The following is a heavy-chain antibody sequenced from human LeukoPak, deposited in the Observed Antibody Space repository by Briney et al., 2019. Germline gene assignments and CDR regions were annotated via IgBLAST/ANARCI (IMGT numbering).Heavy chain of an antibody. V-gene: IGHV4-4*07. Sequence: SETLSLTCTVSGGSMSSYFWSWSPQPPGKGLEWIGRIYTSGSTNYDPSLQSRVTMSVDTSNNQFSLKINSVTAADTAVYYCARKRKGAYDFDFWGQGTLVTVSS. CDR1: GGSMSSYF. CDR2: IYTSGST. J-gene: IGHJ4*02. CDR3: ARKRKGAYDFDF. D-gene: IGHD3-16*01.